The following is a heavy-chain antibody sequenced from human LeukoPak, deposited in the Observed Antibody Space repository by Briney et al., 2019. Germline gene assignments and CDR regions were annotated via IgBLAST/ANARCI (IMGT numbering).Heavy chain of an antibody. CDR3: ARHLPGCINSRPGP. D-gene: IGHD4-23*01. J-gene: IGHJ5*02. V-gene: IGHV4-39*01. CDR1: VGSISNRSYY. CDR2: TVHSGST. Sequence: SETLSLTCTVPVGSISNRSYYWGWIRQPPGKGLEWIGFTVHSGSTYYNPSFKSRVTISVSTSKNQFSQKLRSVTAADTAVYYCARHLPGCINSRPGPWGQGTLVTVSS.